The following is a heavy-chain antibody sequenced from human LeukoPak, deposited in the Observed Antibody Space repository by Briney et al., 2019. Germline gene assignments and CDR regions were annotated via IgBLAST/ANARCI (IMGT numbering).Heavy chain of an antibody. CDR1: GGSFSGYY. J-gene: IGHJ4*02. V-gene: IGHV4-34*01. CDR2: INHSGST. Sequence: PSETLSLTCAVYGGSFSGYYWSWIRQPPGKGLEWIGEINHSGSTNYNPSLKSRVTISVDTSKNQFSLKLSSVTAADTAVYYCARGLQGYYGSGSPEGYFDYWGQGTLVTVSS. CDR3: ARGLQGYYGSGSPEGYFDY. D-gene: IGHD3-10*01.